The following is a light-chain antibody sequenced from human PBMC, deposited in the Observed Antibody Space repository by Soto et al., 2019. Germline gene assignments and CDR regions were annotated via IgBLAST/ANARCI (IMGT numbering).Light chain of an antibody. CDR3: QQRSNWPYLT. Sequence: ENVLTQFPGTLSLSPGETATLSCWASESVSSSYLAWYQQRPGQPPRLLIYGASSRATGIPDRFSGSGSGTNFTLTIASLEPDDFAVYYCQQRSNWPYLTFGGGTRV. V-gene: IGKV3D-20*02. CDR2: GAS. J-gene: IGKJ4*01. CDR1: ESVSSSY.